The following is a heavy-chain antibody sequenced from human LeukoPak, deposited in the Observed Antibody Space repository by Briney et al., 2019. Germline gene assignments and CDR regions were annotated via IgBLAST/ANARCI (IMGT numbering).Heavy chain of an antibody. CDR1: GFTFSSYS. CDR2: ISSSSSYI. Sequence: GGSLRLSCAASGFTFSSYSMNWVRQAPGKGLEWVSSISSSSSYIYYADSVKGRFTISRDNAKNSLYLQMNSLRAEDTAVYYCAREGSIVGATGAFDYWGQGTLVTVSS. V-gene: IGHV3-21*01. CDR3: AREGSIVGATGAFDY. J-gene: IGHJ4*02. D-gene: IGHD1-26*01.